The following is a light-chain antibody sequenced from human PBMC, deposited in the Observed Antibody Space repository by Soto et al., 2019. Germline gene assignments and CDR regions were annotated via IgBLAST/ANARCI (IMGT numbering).Light chain of an antibody. V-gene: IGKV1-39*01. J-gene: IGKJ3*01. CDR3: QQHSNF. CDR1: QNIKTY. Sequence: DIQMTQSPSSLSASVGDSVTITCRASQNIKTYLNWYQQKPGKAPNLLVYDASNRATGIPARFSGSGSGTDFTLTISSLEPEDFAIYYCQQHSNFFGPGTKVDIK. CDR2: DAS.